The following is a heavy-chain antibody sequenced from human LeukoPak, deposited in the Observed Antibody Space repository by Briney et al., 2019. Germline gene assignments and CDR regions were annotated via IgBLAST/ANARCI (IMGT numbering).Heavy chain of an antibody. CDR3: ARDPGYDILTGPFDY. V-gene: IGHV3-7*01. Sequence: GGSLRLSCAASGFTFSSYWMSWVRQAPGKGLEWVANIKQDGSEKYYVDSVKGRFTISRDNAKNSLYLQMNSLRAEDTAVYYCARDPGYDILTGPFDYWGQGTLVTVSS. CDR2: IKQDGSEK. CDR1: GFTFSSYW. J-gene: IGHJ4*02. D-gene: IGHD3-9*01.